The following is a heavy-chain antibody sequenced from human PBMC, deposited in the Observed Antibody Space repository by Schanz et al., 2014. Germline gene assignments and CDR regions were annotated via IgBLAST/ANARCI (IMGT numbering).Heavy chain of an antibody. J-gene: IGHJ6*02. CDR2: IDGKSTTV. Sequence: EGQLLESGGGLIQPGGSLRLSCAASGFTFSSYAMSWVRQAPGKGLEWVSYIDGKSTTVYYADSVKGRFTVSRDNARNSLYLHMNTLGAEDTALYYCARDSGPYYDKSMDVWGQGTTVAVSS. D-gene: IGHD3-9*01. CDR1: GFTFSSYA. CDR3: ARDSGPYYDKSMDV. V-gene: IGHV3-48*01.